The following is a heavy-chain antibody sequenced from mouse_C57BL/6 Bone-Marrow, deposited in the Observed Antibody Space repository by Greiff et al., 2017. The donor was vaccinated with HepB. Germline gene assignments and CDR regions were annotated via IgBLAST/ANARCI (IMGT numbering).Heavy chain of an antibody. CDR1: GFTFSSYG. V-gene: IGHV5-6*01. CDR2: ISSGGSYT. Sequence: EVHLVESGGDLVKPGGSLKLSCAASGFTFSSYGMSWVRQTPDKRLEWVATISSGGSYTYYPDSVQGRFTISRDNAKNTLYLQMSSLKSEDTAMYYCARRKNYYGYFDYWGQGTTLTVSS. J-gene: IGHJ2*01. D-gene: IGHD1-1*01. CDR3: ARRKNYYGYFDY.